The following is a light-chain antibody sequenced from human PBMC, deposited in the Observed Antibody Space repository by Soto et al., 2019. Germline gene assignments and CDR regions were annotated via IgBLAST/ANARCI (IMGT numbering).Light chain of an antibody. CDR3: CSYAGSYNLGV. V-gene: IGLV2-11*01. CDR1: SSDVGGYDF. J-gene: IGLJ3*02. CDR2: DVT. Sequence: QSVLAQPHSVSGSPGQSVTISCTGTSSDVGGYDFVSWYQQLPGKAPKLMIFDVTKRSSGVPDRFSASKSGNSASLTISGLQAEDEADYYCCSYAGSYNLGVFGGGTKVTVL.